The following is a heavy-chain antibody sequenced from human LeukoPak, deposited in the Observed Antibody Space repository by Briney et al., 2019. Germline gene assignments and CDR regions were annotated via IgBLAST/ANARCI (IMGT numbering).Heavy chain of an antibody. CDR3: AKATGSIAVAAHGEF. CDR2: ISGSGGST. D-gene: IGHD6-19*01. V-gene: IGHV3-23*01. Sequence: GGSLRLSCAASGFTFSGYAMSWVRQAPGKGLEWVSAISGSGGSTYYADSVKGRFTISRDNSKNTLYLQMNSLRAEDTAVYYCAKATGSIAVAAHGEFWGQGTLVTVSS. J-gene: IGHJ4*02. CDR1: GFTFSGYA.